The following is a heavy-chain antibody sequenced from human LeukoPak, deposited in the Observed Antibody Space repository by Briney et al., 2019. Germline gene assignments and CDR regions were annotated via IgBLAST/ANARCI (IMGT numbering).Heavy chain of an antibody. CDR3: AKEPPIVATISAVYLDY. D-gene: IGHD5-12*01. V-gene: IGHV3-23*01. J-gene: IGHJ4*02. CDR1: GFTFSSYA. Sequence: GGSLRLSCAASGFTFSSYAMSWVRQAPGKGLEWVSAISGSGGSTYYADSVKGRFTISRDNSKNTLYLQMNSLRAEDTAVYYCAKEPPIVATISAVYLDYWGQGTLVTVSS. CDR2: ISGSGGST.